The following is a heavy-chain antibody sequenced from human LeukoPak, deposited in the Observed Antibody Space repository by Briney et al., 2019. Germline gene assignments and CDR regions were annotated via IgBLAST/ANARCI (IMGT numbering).Heavy chain of an antibody. CDR2: MNPNSGNT. CDR1: GYTFTSYD. J-gene: IGHJ5*02. V-gene: IGHV1-8*03. Sequence: ASVKVSCKASGYTFTSYDINWVRQATGQGLEWMGWMNPNSGNTGYARKFQGRVTITRNTSISTAYMELSSLRSEDTAVYYCTRVVGVLQRFDPWGQGTLVTVSS. D-gene: IGHD1-26*01. CDR3: TRVVGVLQRFDP.